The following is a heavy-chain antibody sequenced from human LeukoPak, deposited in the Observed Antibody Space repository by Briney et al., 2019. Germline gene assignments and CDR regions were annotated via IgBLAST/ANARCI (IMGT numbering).Heavy chain of an antibody. Sequence: GGSLRLSSVGSVFTFSSYWMSWVRQAPGKGLEWVANIKEYGSEEYYLDSVKGRFTISRDNAKNSLYLQMNSLRAEDTAVYYCATGVDFWSSYIRFDYSGQGTLVTVSS. J-gene: IGHJ4*02. V-gene: IGHV3-7*01. CDR2: IKEYGSEE. CDR1: VFTFSSYW. D-gene: IGHD3-3*01. CDR3: ATGVDFWSSYIRFDY.